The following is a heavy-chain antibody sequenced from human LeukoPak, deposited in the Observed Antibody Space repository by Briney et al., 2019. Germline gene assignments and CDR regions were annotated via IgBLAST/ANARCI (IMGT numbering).Heavy chain of an antibody. J-gene: IGHJ3*02. D-gene: IGHD6-13*01. Sequence: GGSLRLSCAASGFTFSTYAMNWVRQAPGKGLDWVALISYDGRNKHYADSVKGRFTISRDNSKNTLYLQMSSLRAEDTALYYCARTRGIAAAGAWTPFDIWGQGTMVTVSS. CDR3: ARTRGIAAAGAWTPFDI. V-gene: IGHV3-30*03. CDR1: GFTFSTYA. CDR2: ISYDGRNK.